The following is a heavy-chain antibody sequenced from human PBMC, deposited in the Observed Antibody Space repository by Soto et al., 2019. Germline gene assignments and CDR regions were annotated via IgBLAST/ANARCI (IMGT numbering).Heavy chain of an antibody. D-gene: IGHD4-17*01. V-gene: IGHV1-8*01. CDR2: MNPNSGNT. J-gene: IGHJ4*02. CDR1: GYTFTSYD. CDR3: ARTFYGENLDY. Sequence: QVQLVQSGAEVKKPGASVKVSCKASGYTFTSYDINWVRQATGQGLEWMGWMNPNSGNTGYAQKFKGRVTMTRNTSTITAYMDLSSLRSEDTAVNYCARTFYGENLDYWDQGTLVTVSS.